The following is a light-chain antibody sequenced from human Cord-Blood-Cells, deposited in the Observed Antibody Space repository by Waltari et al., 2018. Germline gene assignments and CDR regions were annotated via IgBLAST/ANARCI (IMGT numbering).Light chain of an antibody. CDR3: AAWDDSLSGRV. Sequence: QSVLTQPPSASGTPGQRVTISCSGSSSNIGSHYVYWYQQLPGTAPKLLIHRNNQRPSGVPDRFSGSKSGTSASLAISGLRSEDEADYYCAAWDDSLSGRVFGGGTKLTVL. J-gene: IGLJ3*02. V-gene: IGLV1-47*01. CDR1: SSNIGSHY. CDR2: RNN.